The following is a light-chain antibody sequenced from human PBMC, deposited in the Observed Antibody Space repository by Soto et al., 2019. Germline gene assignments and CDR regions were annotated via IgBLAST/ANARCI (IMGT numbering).Light chain of an antibody. CDR3: QQSFTTPWT. CDR1: QSISTY. CDR2: GAS. J-gene: IGKJ1*01. V-gene: IGKV1-39*01. Sequence: DIQITQSPSSLSASVGDRVTITCRASQSISTYLNWYQQKPGKAPKLLIYGASSLQSWVSSRFSGSGSGADFTLTITSLQPVDFATYYCQQSFTTPWTFGQGTKVEIK.